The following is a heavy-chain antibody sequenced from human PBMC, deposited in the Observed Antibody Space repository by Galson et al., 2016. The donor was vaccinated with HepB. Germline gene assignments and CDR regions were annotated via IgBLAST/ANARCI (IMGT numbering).Heavy chain of an antibody. V-gene: IGHV3-33*01. Sequence: SLRLSCAASGFTFNTSGVHWVRQAPGKGLEWVAVIWYDGRNQYYADSLRVRFTVSRDNSKSTLYLQMNSLRAEDTAVYYCARAAYTPEFLSAYPDSWGQGALVTVSS. CDR1: GFTFNTSG. J-gene: IGHJ4*02. CDR2: IWYDGRNQ. CDR3: ARAAYTPEFLSAYPDS. D-gene: IGHD3-3*01.